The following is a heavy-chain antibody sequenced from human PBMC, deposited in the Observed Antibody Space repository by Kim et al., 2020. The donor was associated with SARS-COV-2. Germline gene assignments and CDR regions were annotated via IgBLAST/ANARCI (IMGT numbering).Heavy chain of an antibody. CDR2: IRSKVNNYAT. V-gene: IGHV3-73*01. J-gene: IGHJ6*02. Sequence: GGSLRLSCVASGFTFSGAGMHWVRQASGKGLEWVGRIRSKVNNYATAYPASVKGRFTISRDVQTNMAYLQISGLKTEDTAVYYCTREGDYYGMDVWGQGTTVTVSS. CDR3: TREGDYYGMDV. CDR1: GFTFSGAG.